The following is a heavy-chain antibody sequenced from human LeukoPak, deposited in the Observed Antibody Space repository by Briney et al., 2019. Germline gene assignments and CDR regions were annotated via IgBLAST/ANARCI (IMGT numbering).Heavy chain of an antibody. CDR3: ARGGYGDYAFDI. V-gene: IGHV3-20*01. CDR2: INWNGGST. CDR1: GFTFDDYG. J-gene: IGHJ3*02. D-gene: IGHD4-17*01. Sequence: GGSLRLSCAASGFTFDDYGMSWVRQAPRKGLEWVSGINWNGGSTGYADSVKGRFTISRDNAKNSLYLQMNSLRAEDTALYHCARGGYGDYAFDIWGQGTMVTVSS.